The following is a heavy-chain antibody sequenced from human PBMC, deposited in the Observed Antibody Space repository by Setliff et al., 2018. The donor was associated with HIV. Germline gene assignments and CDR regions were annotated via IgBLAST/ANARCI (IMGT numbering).Heavy chain of an antibody. J-gene: IGHJ4*02. D-gene: IGHD3-16*01. V-gene: IGHV4-59*01. Sequence: SETLSLTCTVSNGSIGSFYWTWIRQPPGKELEWIGYIYFNGVTKYSPSLKSRVSMSVDTSKNQFSLKLTSVTAADTAVYYCARANNDYLYLDYWGQGARVTVSS. CDR1: NGSIGSFY. CDR3: ARANNDYLYLDY. CDR2: IYFNGVT.